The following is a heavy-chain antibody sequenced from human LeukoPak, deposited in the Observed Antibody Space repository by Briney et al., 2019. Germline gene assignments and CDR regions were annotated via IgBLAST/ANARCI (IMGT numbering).Heavy chain of an antibody. D-gene: IGHD3-9*01. CDR1: GYTFTGYY. V-gene: IGHV1-2*06. CDR2: INPNSGGT. J-gene: IGHJ5*02. CDR3: ARGGRDYDILTGYYMTNWFDP. Sequence: ASVKVSCKASGYTFTGYYMHWVRQAPGQGLEWMGRINPNSGGTNYAQKFQGRVTMTRDTSISTAYMELSSLRSEDTAVYYCARGGRDYDILTGYYMTNWFDPWGQGTLVTVSS.